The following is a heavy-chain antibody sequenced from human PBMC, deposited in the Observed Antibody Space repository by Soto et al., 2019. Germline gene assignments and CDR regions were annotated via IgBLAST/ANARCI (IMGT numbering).Heavy chain of an antibody. CDR1: GFTFSDYY. Sequence: GGSLRLSCAASGFTFSDYYMSWIRQAPGKGLEWVSYISSSGSTIYYADSVKGRFTISRDNAKNSLYLQMNSLRAEDTAVYYCARGNYDFWSGYLGGTNWFDPWGQGTLVTVSS. D-gene: IGHD3-3*01. CDR3: ARGNYDFWSGYLGGTNWFDP. V-gene: IGHV3-11*01. J-gene: IGHJ5*02. CDR2: ISSSGSTI.